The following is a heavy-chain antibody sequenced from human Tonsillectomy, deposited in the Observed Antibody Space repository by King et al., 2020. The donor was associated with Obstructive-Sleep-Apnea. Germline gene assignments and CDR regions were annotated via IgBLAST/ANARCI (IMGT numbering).Heavy chain of an antibody. Sequence: QLQESGPGLVKPSETLSLTCTVSGGSISSSSYYWGWIRQPPGKGLEWIGSIYYSGSTYYNPSLKSRVTISVDTSKNQFSLKLSSVTAADTAVYYLARLQQWGYYDFWSGYPDVWGQGTTVTVSS. D-gene: IGHD3-3*01. CDR1: GGSISSSSYY. CDR3: ARLQQWGYYDFWSGYPDV. J-gene: IGHJ6*02. CDR2: IYYSGST. V-gene: IGHV4-39*07.